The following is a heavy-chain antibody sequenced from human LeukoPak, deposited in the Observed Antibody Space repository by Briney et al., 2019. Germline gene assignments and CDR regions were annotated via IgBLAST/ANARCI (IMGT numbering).Heavy chain of an antibody. D-gene: IGHD1-26*01. J-gene: IGHJ5*02. CDR3: ARGYLDWFDP. CDR2: IYYSGST. V-gene: IGHV4-59*01. Sequence: SETLSLTCTVSGGSISSYFWTWIRQPPGKGLEWIGYIYYSGSTSYNPSLKSRVTMSVDTSKNQFSLNLNSVTAADTAVYYCARGYLDWFDPWGQGTLVTVSS. CDR1: GGSISSYF.